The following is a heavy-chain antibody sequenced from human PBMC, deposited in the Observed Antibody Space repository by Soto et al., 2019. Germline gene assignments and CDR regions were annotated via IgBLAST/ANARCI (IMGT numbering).Heavy chain of an antibody. D-gene: IGHD3-22*01. Sequence: QVQLVQSGAEVKKPGASVKVSCKASGYTFTNYGISWVRQAPGQGLEWMGWISAYNGDTNYAQKLQGRVTMTTDTARSTAYMELRSLRSDDTAVYYCARDLAYYLDGSDSPGALDIWGRGTMVTVSS. CDR3: ARDLAYYLDGSDSPGALDI. CDR2: ISAYNGDT. CDR1: GYTFTNYG. V-gene: IGHV1-18*04. J-gene: IGHJ3*02.